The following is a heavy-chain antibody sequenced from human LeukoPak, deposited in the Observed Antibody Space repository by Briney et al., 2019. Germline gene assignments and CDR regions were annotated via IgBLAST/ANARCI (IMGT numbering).Heavy chain of an antibody. J-gene: IGHJ4*02. V-gene: IGHV3-7*01. CDR3: ASDRDYYDSSGHLFDY. CDR1: GFTFRNYW. D-gene: IGHD3-22*01. Sequence: GGSLRLSCAASGFTFRNYWMSWVRQAPGRGLEWVANINQDGSEKYYVESVKGRFTISRDNAKSSLYLQMNSLRVEDTAVYYCASDRDYYDSSGHLFDYWGQGTLVSVSS. CDR2: INQDGSEK.